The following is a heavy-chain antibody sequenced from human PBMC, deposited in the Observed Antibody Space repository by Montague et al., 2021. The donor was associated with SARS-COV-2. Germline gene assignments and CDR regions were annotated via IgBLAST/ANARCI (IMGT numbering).Heavy chain of an antibody. CDR1: GFDFGEYA. CDR2: ISWNSDSS. J-gene: IGHJ4*02. CDR3: AKDIGTETIYKAFFDE. Sequence: SLRLSCAASGFDFGEYAMHWVRQTPGKGLEWVSGISWNSDSSDYVDSVKGRFSISRDNAKKSLYLQMNSLRPEDTALYYCAKDIGTETIYKAFFDEWGQGTLVTVSS. D-gene: IGHD3-10*01. V-gene: IGHV3-9*01.